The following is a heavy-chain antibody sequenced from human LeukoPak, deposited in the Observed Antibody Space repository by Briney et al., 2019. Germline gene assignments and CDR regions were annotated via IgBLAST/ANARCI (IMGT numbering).Heavy chain of an antibody. CDR1: GLTFRTTW. J-gene: IGHJ4*02. CDR3: ARDYYDSSGASFDY. Sequence: PGGSLRLSCATSGLTFRTTWMHWVRQAPGKGLEWVAVIWYDGSNEYYADSVKGRFTISRDNSKNTLYLQMNSLRAEDTAVYYCARDYYDSSGASFDYWGQGTLVTVSS. CDR2: IWYDGSNE. D-gene: IGHD3-22*01. V-gene: IGHV3-33*08.